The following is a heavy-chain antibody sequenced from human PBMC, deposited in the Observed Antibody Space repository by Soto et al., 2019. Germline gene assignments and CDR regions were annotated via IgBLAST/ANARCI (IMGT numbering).Heavy chain of an antibody. V-gene: IGHV3-21*06. CDR2: ISSSSSDI. Sequence: EVQLVESWGGLVKPGGSLRLSCAVSGFTFSSYNMNWVRQAPGKGLEWVSSISSSSSDIYYADSVKGRFTISRDNAKNSLYLQMNSLRAEDTAVYYCARVYCSGGSCPWGWFDPWGQGTLVTVSS. CDR1: GFTFSSYN. D-gene: IGHD2-15*01. CDR3: ARVYCSGGSCPWGWFDP. J-gene: IGHJ5*02.